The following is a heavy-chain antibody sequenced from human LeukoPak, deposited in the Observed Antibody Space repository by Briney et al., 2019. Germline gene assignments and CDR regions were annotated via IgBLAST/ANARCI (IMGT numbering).Heavy chain of an antibody. CDR2: INPDNGYT. V-gene: IGHV1-3*03. CDR1: GCSFTSQD. J-gene: IGHJ5*02. D-gene: IGHD3-10*01. Sequence: ASVKVSCKASGCSFTSQDMHWVRQAPGQRLEWLGCINPDNGYTTYSQEFQGRVTITRDTSTSTVYMELSSLRSEDTAVYYCAREAGITMVRGVNYWFDPWGQGTLVTVSS. CDR3: AREAGITMVRGVNYWFDP.